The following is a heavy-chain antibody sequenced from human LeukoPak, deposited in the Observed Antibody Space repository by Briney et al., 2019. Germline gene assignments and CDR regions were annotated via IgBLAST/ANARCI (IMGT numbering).Heavy chain of an antibody. Sequence: GESLKISCKASGYTFTNYWIGWVRQMPGKGLEWMGIIYPGDSDIRYSPSFQGQVTISADKSISTAYLQWSSLKASDTAMYYCARLSATVTTPVTWFDPWGQGTLVTVSS. V-gene: IGHV5-51*01. D-gene: IGHD4-17*01. CDR1: GYTFTNYW. CDR2: IYPGDSDI. J-gene: IGHJ5*02. CDR3: ARLSATVTTPVTWFDP.